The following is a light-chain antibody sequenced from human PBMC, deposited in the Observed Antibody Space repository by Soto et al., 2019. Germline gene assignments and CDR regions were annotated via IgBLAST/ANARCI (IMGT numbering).Light chain of an antibody. V-gene: IGKV1-39*01. CDR2: AAS. CDR3: QQSYGTSWT. CDR1: QSITNY. Sequence: DIQLTQSPSSLSASVGDRVTITCRASQSITNYLNWYQQKPGKAPNLLISAASSLQRGVPSRFSGGGSETDFTLTISNLQPGDSATYYCQQSYGTSWTFGQGPKVDIK. J-gene: IGKJ1*01.